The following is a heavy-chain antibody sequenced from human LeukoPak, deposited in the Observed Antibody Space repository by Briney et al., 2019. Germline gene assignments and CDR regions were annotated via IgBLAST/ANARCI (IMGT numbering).Heavy chain of an antibody. V-gene: IGHV4-38-2*02. D-gene: IGHD5-18*01. J-gene: IGHJ6*03. Sequence: SETLSLTCTVSGYSISSGYFWGWIRQPPGKGLEWIGSIYHSGSTYYNPSLKSRVTISVDTSKNQFSLKLSSVTAADTAVYYCARDTATKTEYYYYMDVWGKGTTVTVSS. CDR1: GYSISSGYF. CDR2: IYHSGST. CDR3: ARDTATKTEYYYYMDV.